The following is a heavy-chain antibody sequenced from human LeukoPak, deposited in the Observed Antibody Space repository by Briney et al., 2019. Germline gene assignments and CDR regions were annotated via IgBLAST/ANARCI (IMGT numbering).Heavy chain of an antibody. Sequence: SETLSLTCAGSGASISSSDYYWGWIRQSPGKGLQWIGSISYRGTTYYDPSLKSRVTISVDTSKNRFSLKLSSVTAADTAVYYCARDSKETMYSSSSGFDYWGLGALVTVSS. CDR1: GASISSSDYY. J-gene: IGHJ4*02. CDR2: ISYRGTT. CDR3: ARDSKETMYSSSSGFDY. D-gene: IGHD6-6*01. V-gene: IGHV4-39*07.